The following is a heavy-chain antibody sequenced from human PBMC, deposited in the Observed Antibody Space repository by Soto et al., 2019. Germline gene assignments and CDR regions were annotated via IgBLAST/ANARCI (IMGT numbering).Heavy chain of an antibody. J-gene: IGHJ5*02. Sequence: SVKVSCKASGGTFSSYAISWVRQAPGQGLEWVGGIIPIFGTANYAQKFQGRVTITADESTSTAYMELSSLRSEDTAVYYCARGSYYDSSGYYSSVDPWGQGTLVTVSS. CDR2: IIPIFGTA. V-gene: IGHV1-69*13. CDR3: ARGSYYDSSGYYSSVDP. D-gene: IGHD3-22*01. CDR1: GGTFSSYA.